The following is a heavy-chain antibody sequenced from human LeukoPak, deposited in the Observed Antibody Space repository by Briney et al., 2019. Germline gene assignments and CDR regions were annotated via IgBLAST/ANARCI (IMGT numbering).Heavy chain of an antibody. CDR3: ARDNPHGGYDLDY. CDR1: GGSISSYY. V-gene: IGHV4-59*01. J-gene: IGHJ4*02. D-gene: IGHD5-12*01. CDR2: IYYSGST. Sequence: SETLSLTCTVSGGSISSYYWSWIRQPPGKGLEWIGYIYYSGSTNYNPSLKSRVTISVDTSKNQFSLRLNSVTAADTAVYYCARDNPHGGYDLDYWGQGTLVTVSS.